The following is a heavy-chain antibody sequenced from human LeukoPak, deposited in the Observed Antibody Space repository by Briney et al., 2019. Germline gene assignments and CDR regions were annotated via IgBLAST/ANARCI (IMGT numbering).Heavy chain of an antibody. J-gene: IGHJ2*01. Sequence: GGSLRLSCEGSGFTFSSYSMNWVRQAPGKGLEWVSYISSSGLTIYYADSVKGRFTISRDNAKNSLYLQMNSLRAEDTAVYYCAKGGHADYGDYSHLWYFDLWGRGTLVTVSS. CDR1: GFTFSSYS. D-gene: IGHD4-17*01. V-gene: IGHV3-48*04. CDR2: ISSSGLTI. CDR3: AKGGHADYGDYSHLWYFDL.